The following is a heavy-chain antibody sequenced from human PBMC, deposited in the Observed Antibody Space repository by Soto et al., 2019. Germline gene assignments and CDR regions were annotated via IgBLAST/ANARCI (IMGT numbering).Heavy chain of an antibody. J-gene: IGHJ4*02. CDR1: GFTFSSYE. CDR2: ISSSSSYI. CDR3: ARAKSSGWYPFDY. Sequence: GGSLRLSCAASGFTFSSYEINWVRQAPGKGLEWVSSISSSSSYIYHADSLKGRFTISRDNAKSSLFLQMNSLRAEDTAVYYCARAKSSGWYPFDYWGQGTRVTV. V-gene: IGHV3-21*01. D-gene: IGHD6-13*01.